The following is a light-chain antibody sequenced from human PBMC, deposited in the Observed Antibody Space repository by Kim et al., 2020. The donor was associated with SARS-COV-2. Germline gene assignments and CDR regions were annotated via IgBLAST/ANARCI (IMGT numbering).Light chain of an antibody. CDR2: DVS. V-gene: IGLV2-14*03. CDR1: RGDVGGYNY. Sequence: GQSITISCTGTRGDVGGYNYVSWYQQHPGKAPKLMIYDVSNRPSGVSNRFSGSKSGNTASLTISGLQAEDEADYYCSSYTSSSTLVFGGGTKLTVL. J-gene: IGLJ2*01. CDR3: SSYTSSSTLV.